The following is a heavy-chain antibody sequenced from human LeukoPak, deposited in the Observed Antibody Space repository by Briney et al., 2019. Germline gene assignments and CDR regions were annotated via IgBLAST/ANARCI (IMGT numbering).Heavy chain of an antibody. V-gene: IGHV1-18*01. CDR3: ASPRGSGSYSAFDI. CDR1: GYTLTSFG. Sequence: ASVKVSCKTSGYTLTSFGFSWVRQAPGQGLEWMGWISAYNDNTSYAQKVQGRVTMTTDTSTSTAYMELRSLRSDDTAVYYCASPRGSGSYSAFDIWGQGTMVTVSS. CDR2: ISAYNDNT. D-gene: IGHD1-26*01. J-gene: IGHJ3*02.